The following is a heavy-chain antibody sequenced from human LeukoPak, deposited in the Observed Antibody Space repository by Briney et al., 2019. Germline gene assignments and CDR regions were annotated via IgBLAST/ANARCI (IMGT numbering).Heavy chain of an antibody. Sequence: SETLSLTCTVAGGSISSYYWSWIRQPPGKGLEWIGYIYYSGSTIYNPSLTSRVTISVDTSKNQFSLKLSSVTAADTAVYYCARDHYGGSGSYLSGFDPWGQGTLVTVSS. J-gene: IGHJ5*02. CDR2: IYYSGST. CDR1: GGSISSYY. D-gene: IGHD1-26*01. V-gene: IGHV4-59*01. CDR3: ARDHYGGSGSYLSGFDP.